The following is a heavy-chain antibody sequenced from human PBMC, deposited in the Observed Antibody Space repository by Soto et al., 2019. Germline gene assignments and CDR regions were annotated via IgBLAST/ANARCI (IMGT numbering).Heavy chain of an antibody. V-gene: IGHV3-66*01. CDR3: ARDPWAADY. CDR1: GLTVSIRY. CDR2: IYSGGST. J-gene: IGHJ4*02. Sequence: EVQLVESGGGLVQPGGSLRLSCAASGLTVSIRYMTWVAQAPGKGLEWVSVIYSGGSTFYADSVRGRFTISRDNSKNTVNLQMNSLRAEDTAVYYCARDPWAADYWGQGTLVTVSS. D-gene: IGHD3-16*01.